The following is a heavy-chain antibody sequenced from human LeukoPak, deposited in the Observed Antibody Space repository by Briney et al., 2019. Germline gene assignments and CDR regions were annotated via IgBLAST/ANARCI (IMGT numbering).Heavy chain of an antibody. V-gene: IGHV4-4*07. Sequence: SETLSLTCTVSGGSISTYSWSWIRQPAGNALEWIGRNHRSGTTNYNPSLKSRVTMSVDTSKNQFSLKLNTVTAADTAVYYCARGSGGGSGSYYKDHYYGMDVWGPGTTVTVS. CDR2: NHRSGTT. CDR3: ARGSGGGSGSYYKDHYYGMDV. D-gene: IGHD3-10*01. CDR1: GGSISTYS. J-gene: IGHJ6*02.